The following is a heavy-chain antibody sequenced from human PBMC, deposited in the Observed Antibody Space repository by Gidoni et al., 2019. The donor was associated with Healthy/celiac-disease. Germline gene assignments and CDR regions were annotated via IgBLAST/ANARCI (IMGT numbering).Heavy chain of an antibody. CDR3: AGDYGSGSYTFDP. V-gene: IGHV4-39*02. J-gene: IGHJ5*02. Sequence: QLQLQESGPGLVKPSETLSLTCTVPGGSISGSSYYWGWIRPPPGQGLEWIGCIYSRGSTSYNPSLKSRFTISVDTSKNQFSLKLSSVTAADTAVYYCAGDYGSGSYTFDPWGQGTLVTVSS. CDR2: IYSRGST. CDR1: GGSISGSSYY. D-gene: IGHD3-10*01.